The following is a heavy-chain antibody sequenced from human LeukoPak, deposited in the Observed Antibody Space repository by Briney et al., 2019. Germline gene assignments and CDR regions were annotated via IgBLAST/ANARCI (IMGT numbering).Heavy chain of an antibody. Sequence: GGSLRLSCAASGFTFSDYYMSWIRQAPGKGLEWVSYISSSGSTIYYADSVKGRFTISRDNAKNSLYLQMNSLRAEDTAVYYCARERFCSSTSCPPSYWYFDLWGRGTLVTVSS. D-gene: IGHD2-2*01. CDR1: GFTFSDYY. CDR2: ISSSGSTI. CDR3: ARERFCSSTSCPPSYWYFDL. J-gene: IGHJ2*01. V-gene: IGHV3-11*01.